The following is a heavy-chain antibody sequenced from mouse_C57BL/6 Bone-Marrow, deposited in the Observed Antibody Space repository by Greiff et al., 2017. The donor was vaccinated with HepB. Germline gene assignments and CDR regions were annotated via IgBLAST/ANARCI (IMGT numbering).Heavy chain of an antibody. CDR2: ISYDGSN. Sequence: EVQLQQSGPGLVKPSQSLSLTCSVTGYSITSGYYWNWIRQFPGNKLEWMGYISYDGSNNYNPSLKNRISITRDTSKNQFFLKLNSVTTEDTATYYCARRARGYFDVWGTGTTVTVSS. CDR1: GYSITSGYY. CDR3: ARRARGYFDV. J-gene: IGHJ1*03. D-gene: IGHD3-1*01. V-gene: IGHV3-6*01.